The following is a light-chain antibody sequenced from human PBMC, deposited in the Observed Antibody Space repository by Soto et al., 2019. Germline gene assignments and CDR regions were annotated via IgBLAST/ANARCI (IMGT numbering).Light chain of an antibody. V-gene: IGKV1-12*01. CDR2: GAS. CDR1: QGITGW. Sequence: DIPMTQSPSSVSASVGDTVTITCRASQGITGWLAWYQQKPGRAPKLLIYGASSLQSGVPSRFSGSGSGTDFTLTISSLQPEDFATYYCQQANSFPPWTFGQGTKVEIK. CDR3: QQANSFPPWT. J-gene: IGKJ1*01.